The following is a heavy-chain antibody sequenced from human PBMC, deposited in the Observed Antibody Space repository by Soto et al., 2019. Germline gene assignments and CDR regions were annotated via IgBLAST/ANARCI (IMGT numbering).Heavy chain of an antibody. J-gene: IGHJ4*02. CDR3: VRRNGLTVAGIRHFDY. Sequence: GGSLRLSCTASGFTFRAYYMNWIRQAPGKGLEWVSYISTRGSTIFYADSVKGRFTISRDNDKNSLSLQMDSLRADDTGVYFCVRRNGLTVAGIRHFDYWGPGTLVTVSS. D-gene: IGHD6-19*01. CDR1: GFTFRAYY. V-gene: IGHV3-11*01. CDR2: ISTRGSTI.